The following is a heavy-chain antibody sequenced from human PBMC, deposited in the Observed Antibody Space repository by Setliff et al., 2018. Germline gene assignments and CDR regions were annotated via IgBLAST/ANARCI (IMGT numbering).Heavy chain of an antibody. D-gene: IGHD2-2*01. CDR1: GFTFSGYG. V-gene: IGHV3-23*01. J-gene: IGHJ6*03. CDR3: ARELTIVVPPALALDV. CDR2: LNGVGHST. Sequence: GGSLRLSCAASGFTFSGYGMHWVRQAPGKGLEWVSGLNGVGHSTYYADSVKGRFTISRDNSKNTLYLQMNSLRAEDTAVYYCARELTIVVPPALALDVWGKGTTVTVS.